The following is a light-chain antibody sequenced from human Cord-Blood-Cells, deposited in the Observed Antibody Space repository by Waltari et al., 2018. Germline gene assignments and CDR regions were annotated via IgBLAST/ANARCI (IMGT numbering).Light chain of an antibody. Sequence: QTVVTQEPSFSVSPGGTVKLTCGLSAGPFFTRYYTSWYQQTPGQAPRTLIYSTNTRSSGVPDRFSGSILGNKAALTITGAQADDESDYYCVLYMGSGISVFGGGTKLTVL. CDR2: STN. CDR1: AGPFFTRYY. J-gene: IGLJ2*01. V-gene: IGLV8-61*01. CDR3: VLYMGSGISV.